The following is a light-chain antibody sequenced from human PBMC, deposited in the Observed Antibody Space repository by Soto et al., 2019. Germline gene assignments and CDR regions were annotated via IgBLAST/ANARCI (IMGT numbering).Light chain of an antibody. CDR3: QQSYNAPRT. Sequence: DTQMTQSPSSLSASVGDRVTITCRASQSISNYLSWYQQKPGKAPKLLIYDSSTLRSGVPSRFSGSGSGTDFTLTISSLQPEDFATYYCQQSYNAPRTFGQGTKLEIE. CDR1: QSISNY. CDR2: DSS. V-gene: IGKV1-39*01. J-gene: IGKJ2*01.